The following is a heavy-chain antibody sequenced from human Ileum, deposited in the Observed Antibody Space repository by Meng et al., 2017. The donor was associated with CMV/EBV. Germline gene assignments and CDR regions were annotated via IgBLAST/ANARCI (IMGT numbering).Heavy chain of an antibody. CDR2: INTNTGNP. CDR1: GYHFNTYA. Sequence: QVQLVQSGAEVKKPGASVKISCKTSGYHFNTYAMNWVRQAPGQGLEWMGWINTNTGNPTYAQGFTGRFVFSLDTSVSTAYLQISSLKAEDTAIYYCAKTSYFVGVTDLRYWGQGTLVTVSS. D-gene: IGHD1-26*01. V-gene: IGHV7-4-1*02. J-gene: IGHJ4*02. CDR3: AKTSYFVGVTDLRY.